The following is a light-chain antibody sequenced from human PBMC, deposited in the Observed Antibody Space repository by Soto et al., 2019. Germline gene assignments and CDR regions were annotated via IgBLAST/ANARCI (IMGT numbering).Light chain of an antibody. J-gene: IGKJ1*01. CDR2: KAS. V-gene: IGKV1-5*03. CDR3: QQYNSYWT. Sequence: DIQMTQSPSTLSASVGDRVTITCRASQSISDWLAWYQQKPGKAPKLLIYKASSLESEVPSRFSGSGSGTDFTLTISSLQPDDFATYYCQQYNSYWTFGLGTKVEIK. CDR1: QSISDW.